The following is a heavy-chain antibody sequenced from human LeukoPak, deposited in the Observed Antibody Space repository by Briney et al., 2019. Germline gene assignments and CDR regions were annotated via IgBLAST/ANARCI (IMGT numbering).Heavy chain of an antibody. D-gene: IGHD5-18*01. CDR2: IIPIFGTA. V-gene: IGHV1-69*05. CDR3: ARDRGYSYGYSTGAFDI. Sequence: SVKVSCKASGGTFSSYAISWVRQAPGQGLEWMGGIIPIFGTANYAQKFQGRVTITTDESTSTAYMELSSLRSEDTAVYYCARDRGYSYGYSTGAFDIWGQGTMVTVSS. CDR1: GGTFSSYA. J-gene: IGHJ3*02.